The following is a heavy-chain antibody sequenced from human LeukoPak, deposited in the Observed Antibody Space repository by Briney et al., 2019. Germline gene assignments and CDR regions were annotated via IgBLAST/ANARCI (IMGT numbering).Heavy chain of an antibody. D-gene: IGHD3-10*01. J-gene: IGHJ3*02. CDR2: IYPGDSDT. Sequence: GESLKISCKGSGYSFTSYWIGWVRQMPGKGLEWMGIIYPGDSDTRYSPSFQGQVTISADKSISTAYLQWSSLKASDTAMYYCARQGDGSGPGDAFDIWGQGTMVTVSS. V-gene: IGHV5-51*01. CDR3: ARQGDGSGPGDAFDI. CDR1: GYSFTSYW.